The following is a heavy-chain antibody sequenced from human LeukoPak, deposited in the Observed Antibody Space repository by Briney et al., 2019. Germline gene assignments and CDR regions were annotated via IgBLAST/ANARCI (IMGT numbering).Heavy chain of an antibody. CDR2: INHSGST. J-gene: IGHJ4*02. Sequence: SETLSLTCAVYGGSFSGYYWSWIRQPPGKGLEWIGEINHSGSTNYNPSLKSRVTISVDTSKNQFSLKLSSVTAADTAVYYCARGDRPRGIDYWGQGTLVTVSS. D-gene: IGHD3-22*01. CDR1: GGSFSGYY. CDR3: ARGDRPRGIDY. V-gene: IGHV4-34*01.